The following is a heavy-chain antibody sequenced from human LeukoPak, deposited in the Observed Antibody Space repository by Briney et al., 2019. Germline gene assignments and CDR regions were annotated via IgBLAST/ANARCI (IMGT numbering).Heavy chain of an antibody. J-gene: IGHJ4*02. CDR2: ISSNGGST. CDR3: ARAGDDYSTLLDY. V-gene: IGHV3-64*01. CDR1: GFTFSSYA. D-gene: IGHD5-24*01. Sequence: GGSLRLSCAASGFTFSSYAMHWVRQAPGKGLEYVSTISSNGGSTYYANSAKGRFTISRDNSKNTLYLQMGSLRAEDMAVYYCARAGDDYSTLLDYWGQGTLVTVSS.